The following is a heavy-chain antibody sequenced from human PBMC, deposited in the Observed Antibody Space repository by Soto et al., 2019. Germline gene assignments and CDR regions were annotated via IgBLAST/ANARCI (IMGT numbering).Heavy chain of an antibody. J-gene: IGHJ4*02. Sequence: DVQLVESGGGLVQPGGSLRLSCAASGFYITNYWMTWVRQAPGKGPEWVANIKEDGSLKFYVDSVRGRFTISRDNAKNSVYLGMSRLRAEATAVYYCVRDSYTAHWHTAGEDYWGQGTLVTVSS. V-gene: IGHV3-7*01. CDR2: IKEDGSLK. CDR1: GFYITNYW. CDR3: VRDSYTAHWHTAGEDY. D-gene: IGHD2-2*02.